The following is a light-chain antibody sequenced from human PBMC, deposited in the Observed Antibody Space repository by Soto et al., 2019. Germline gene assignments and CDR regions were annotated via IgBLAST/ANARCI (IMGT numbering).Light chain of an antibody. J-gene: IGKJ4*01. Sequence: DIVLTQSPGTLYLSPGERATLSCRASQSVSSSYLAWYQQKPGQAPRLLIYGAFIRATGIPDRFSGSGSGTAFTLTISRLEPEDFAVYYCQQYGSSPLTFGGENKVQIK. CDR3: QQYGSSPLT. V-gene: IGKV3-20*01. CDR1: QSVSSSY. CDR2: GAF.